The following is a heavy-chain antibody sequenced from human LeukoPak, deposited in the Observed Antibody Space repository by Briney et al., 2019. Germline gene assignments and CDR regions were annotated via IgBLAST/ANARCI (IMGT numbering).Heavy chain of an antibody. CDR3: AKGAEIDH. CDR2: MTGPADTT. CDR1: GFIFSDAW. J-gene: IGHJ4*02. Sequence: GGSLRLSCAGSGFIFSDAWMSWVRQAPGKGREWLSAMTGPADTTYYAESVKGRFTISRDYSKSMVYLQMNSLRVEDTAIYYCAKGAEIDHWGQGTLVTVSS. V-gene: IGHV3-23*01.